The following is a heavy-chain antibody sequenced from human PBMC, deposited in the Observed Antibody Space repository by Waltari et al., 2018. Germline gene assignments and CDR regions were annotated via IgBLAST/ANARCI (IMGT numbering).Heavy chain of an antibody. V-gene: IGHV4-39*01. CDR2: IYYSGST. Sequence: QLQLQESGPGLVKPSETLSLTCTVSGGSISSSSYYWGWIRQPPGKGLEWIGSIYYSGSTYCNQSRKSRVTISVDTSKSQFSLKLSSVTAADTAVYYCARRVVVVPAAMKGWFDPWGQGTLVTVSS. CDR3: ARRVVVVPAAMKGWFDP. D-gene: IGHD2-2*01. CDR1: GGSISSSSYY. J-gene: IGHJ5*02.